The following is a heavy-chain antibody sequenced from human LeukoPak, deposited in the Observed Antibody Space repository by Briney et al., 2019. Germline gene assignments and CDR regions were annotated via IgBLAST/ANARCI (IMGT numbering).Heavy chain of an antibody. V-gene: IGHV1-24*01. J-gene: IGHJ4*02. Sequence: GASVKVSCKVSGNSVTEVAIHWVRQTPGEGLEWMGGFHPKDADMIYAQKFQGRVTMTRDTSTSTVYMELSSLRSEDTAVYYCARVGANYYDSSGGFDYWGQGTLVTVSS. D-gene: IGHD3-22*01. CDR2: FHPKDADM. CDR3: ARVGANYYDSSGGFDY. CDR1: GNSVTEVA.